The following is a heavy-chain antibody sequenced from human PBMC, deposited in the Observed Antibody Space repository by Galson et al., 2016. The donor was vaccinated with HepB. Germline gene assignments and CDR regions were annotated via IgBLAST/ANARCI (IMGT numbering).Heavy chain of an antibody. CDR2: ITGSSDFI. V-gene: IGHV3-48*02. D-gene: IGHD2-15*01. CDR1: GFTFSSSA. Sequence: SLRLSCASSGFTFSSSAMHWLRQAPGKGLEWVSYITGSSDFIKYADSVKGRFTVSRDNAKNSVYLHMNSLRDEDTAVYFCARNMLRAAYFDYWSQGTLVTVSS. CDR3: ARNMLRAAYFDY. J-gene: IGHJ4*02.